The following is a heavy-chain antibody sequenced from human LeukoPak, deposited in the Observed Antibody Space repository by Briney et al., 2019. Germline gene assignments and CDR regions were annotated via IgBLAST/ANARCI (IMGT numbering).Heavy chain of an antibody. D-gene: IGHD1-26*01. Sequence: PSETLSLTCAVYGGSFSGYYWSWIRQPPGKGLEWIGEINHSGSTNYNPSLKSRVTISVDTSKNQFSLKLSSVTAADTAVYYCASPQQNLVGATTFPVGAFDIWGQGTMVTVSS. CDR2: INHSGST. CDR1: GGSFSGYY. J-gene: IGHJ3*02. CDR3: ASPQQNLVGATTFPVGAFDI. V-gene: IGHV4-34*01.